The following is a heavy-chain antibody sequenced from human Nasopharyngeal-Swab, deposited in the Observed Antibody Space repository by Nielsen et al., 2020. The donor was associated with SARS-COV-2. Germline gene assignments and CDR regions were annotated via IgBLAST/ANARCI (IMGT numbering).Heavy chain of an antibody. J-gene: IGHJ6*02. CDR3: ARIKRITMVQGVMGYYYGMDV. CDR2: IFSNDEK. Sequence: RQAPGKALEWLAHIFSNDEKSYSTSLKSRLTISKDTSKSQVVLTMTNMDPVDTATYYCARIKRITMVQGVMGYYYGMDVWGQGTTVTVSS. V-gene: IGHV2-26*01. D-gene: IGHD3-10*01.